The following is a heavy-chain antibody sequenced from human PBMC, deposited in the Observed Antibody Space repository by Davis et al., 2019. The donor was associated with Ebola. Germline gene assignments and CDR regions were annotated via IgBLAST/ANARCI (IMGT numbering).Heavy chain of an antibody. D-gene: IGHD6-13*01. Sequence: GGSLRLSCAASGFTFSSYGMHWVRQAQGKGLEWVAVISYDGSDKYYADSVKGRFTISRDNSKNTLYLQMNSLRAEDTAVYYCARERLAAAGINWFDPWGQGTLVTISS. J-gene: IGHJ5*02. CDR1: GFTFSSYG. V-gene: IGHV3-30*03. CDR2: ISYDGSDK. CDR3: ARERLAAAGINWFDP.